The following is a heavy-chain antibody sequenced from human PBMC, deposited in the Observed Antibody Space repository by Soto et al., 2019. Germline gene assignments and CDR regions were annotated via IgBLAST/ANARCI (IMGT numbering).Heavy chain of an antibody. V-gene: IGHV4-30-4*01. CDR1: GGSISSDDYY. CDR2: IHSSGSI. D-gene: IGHD3-22*01. Sequence: SETLSLTCTVSGGSISSDDYYWSCIRQAPGRGLEWIGYIHSSGSIYYNPSLKSRATMSIDTAGNQFSLKVSSVTVADTAVYYCARDLDGLHDDTSGPFPRPGWGQGTLVTVS. CDR3: ARDLDGLHDDTSGPFPRPG. J-gene: IGHJ1*01.